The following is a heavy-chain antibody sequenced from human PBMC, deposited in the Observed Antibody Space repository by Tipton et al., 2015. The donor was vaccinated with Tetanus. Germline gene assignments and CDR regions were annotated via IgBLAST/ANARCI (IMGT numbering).Heavy chain of an antibody. J-gene: IGHJ4*02. CDR1: GGSFSGYY. CDR2: INHSGST. Sequence: TLSLTCAVYGGSFSGYYWSWIRQPPGKGLEWIGEINHSGSTNYNPSLKSRVTISVDTPKNQFSLKLSSVTAADTAVYYRARVRPEYYYDSSGHLPTFFDYWGQGTLVTVSS. CDR3: ARVRPEYYYDSSGHLPTFFDY. D-gene: IGHD3-22*01. V-gene: IGHV4-34*01.